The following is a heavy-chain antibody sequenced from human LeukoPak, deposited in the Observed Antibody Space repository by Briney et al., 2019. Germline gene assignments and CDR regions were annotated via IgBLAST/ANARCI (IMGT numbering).Heavy chain of an antibody. D-gene: IGHD6-13*01. V-gene: IGHV1-46*01. J-gene: IGHJ5*02. Sequence: ASVKVSCKASGYTFTSYYMHWVRQAPGQGLEWMGIINPSGGSTSYAQKFQGRATMTRDMSTSTVYMELSSLRSEDTAVYYCARGVLAAAAPNWFDPWGQGTLVTVSS. CDR1: GYTFTSYY. CDR3: ARGVLAAAAPNWFDP. CDR2: INPSGGST.